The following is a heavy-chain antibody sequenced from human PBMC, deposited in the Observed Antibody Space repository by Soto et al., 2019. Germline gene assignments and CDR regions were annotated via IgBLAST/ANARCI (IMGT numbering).Heavy chain of an antibody. CDR2: VYYGGST. Sequence: TSETLSLTCTVSGGSISSSSYYWGWIRQPPGKGLEWIGNVYYGGSTYYNPSLKSRVTISVETSKSQFSLKLSSVTAADTAVYYCAREGGYYGSGSYRRYYYYYYYMDVWGKGTTVTVSS. CDR3: AREGGYYGSGSYRRYYYYYYYMDV. CDR1: GGSISSSSYY. V-gene: IGHV4-39*07. D-gene: IGHD3-10*01. J-gene: IGHJ6*03.